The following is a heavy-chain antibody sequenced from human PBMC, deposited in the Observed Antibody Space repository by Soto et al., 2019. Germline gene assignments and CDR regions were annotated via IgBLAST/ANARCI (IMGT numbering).Heavy chain of an antibody. CDR3: AKDRGSTSCYSLAFCYYYGMDV. V-gene: IGHV3-30*18. CDR2: ISYDGNNK. Sequence: GGSLRLSCAASGFSFSSYGMHWVRQAPGKGLEWVALISYDGNNKYYADSVKGRFTISRDNSKNTLFLQMNSLRAEDTAVYYCAKDRGSTSCYSLAFCYYYGMDVWGQGTTFTVSS. CDR1: GFSFSSYG. D-gene: IGHD2-2*01. J-gene: IGHJ6*01.